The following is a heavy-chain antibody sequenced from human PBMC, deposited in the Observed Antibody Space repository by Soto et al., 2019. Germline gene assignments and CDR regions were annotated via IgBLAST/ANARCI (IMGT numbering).Heavy chain of an antibody. Sequence: GGSLRLSCAASGFTFSSYSMNWVRQAPGKGLEWVSSISSSSSYIYYADSVKGRFTISRDNAKNSLYLQMNSLRAEDTAVYYCARGPPMIVGGGYYYYYGMDVWGQGTTVTSP. CDR3: ARGPPMIVGGGYYYYYGMDV. CDR2: ISSSSSYI. D-gene: IGHD3-22*01. V-gene: IGHV3-21*01. J-gene: IGHJ6*02. CDR1: GFTFSSYS.